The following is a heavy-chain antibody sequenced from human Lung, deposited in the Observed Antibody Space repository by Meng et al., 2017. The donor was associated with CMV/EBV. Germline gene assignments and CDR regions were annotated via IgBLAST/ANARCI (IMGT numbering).Heavy chain of an antibody. CDR2: ISQDGSEI. Sequence: GGSXRLXXAGSGFILSAYWMGWLRQTPGKGLDWVAYISQDGSEIYYVDSVKGRFTISRDNAKNSLFLQMHNLRAEDTAVYHCARDKGDFTIWFDPWGQGTLVTVSS. J-gene: IGHJ5*02. CDR1: GFILSAYW. CDR3: ARDKGDFTIWFDP. D-gene: IGHD2-21*02. V-gene: IGHV3-7*01.